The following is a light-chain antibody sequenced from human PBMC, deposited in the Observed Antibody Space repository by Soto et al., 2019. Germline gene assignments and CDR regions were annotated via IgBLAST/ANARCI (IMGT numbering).Light chain of an antibody. CDR1: QTIGSW. Sequence: DIQLTQFPSTLSASIGDRVTITCRATQTIGSWLAWYQQKPGKAPKLLIYRASSLETGVPSRFSGSGSGTEFTLPISSLQPDDFASYYCQEYKSYSPYTFGQGTRLEIK. V-gene: IGKV1-5*03. CDR2: RAS. J-gene: IGKJ2*01. CDR3: QEYKSYSPYT.